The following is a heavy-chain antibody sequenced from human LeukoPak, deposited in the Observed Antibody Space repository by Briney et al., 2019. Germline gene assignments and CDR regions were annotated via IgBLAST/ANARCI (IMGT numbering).Heavy chain of an antibody. D-gene: IGHD3-10*01. V-gene: IGHV1-69*05. Sequence: SVKVSCKASGGSFSSYAISWVRQAPGQGLEWMGRIIPIFGTANYAQKFQGRVTITTDESTSTAYMELSSLRSEDTAVYYCARDAPPGVGGVIRRLDPWGQGTLVTVSA. CDR1: GGSFSSYA. J-gene: IGHJ5*02. CDR2: IIPIFGTA. CDR3: ARDAPPGVGGVIRRLDP.